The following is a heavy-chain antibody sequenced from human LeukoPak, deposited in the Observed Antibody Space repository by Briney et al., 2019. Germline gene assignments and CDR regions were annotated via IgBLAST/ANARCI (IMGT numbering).Heavy chain of an antibody. CDR1: GVSISSYY. J-gene: IGHJ4*02. D-gene: IGHD6-25*01. Sequence: SETLSLTCTVSGVSISSYYWSWIRQPPGKGLEWIGYIYYSGSTNYNPSLKSRVTISVDTSKNQFSLKLSSVTAADTAVYYCARSSGTGTFSYWGQGTLVTVSS. CDR2: IYYSGST. V-gene: IGHV4-59*01. CDR3: ARSSGTGTFSY.